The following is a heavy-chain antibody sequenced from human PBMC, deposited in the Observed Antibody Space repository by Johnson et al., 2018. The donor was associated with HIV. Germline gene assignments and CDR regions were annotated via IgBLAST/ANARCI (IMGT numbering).Heavy chain of an antibody. Sequence: QVHLVESGGGVVQPGRSLRLSCAASGFTFSSYAMHWVRQAPGKGLEWVAVISYDGSNKYYADSVKGRFTISRDNSKNTLYLQMNSLRAEDTAVYYCARLYYYDSSGYYVGAFDIWGQGTMVTVSS. CDR1: GFTFSSYA. CDR3: ARLYYYDSSGYYVGAFDI. J-gene: IGHJ3*02. CDR2: ISYDGSNK. V-gene: IGHV3-30-3*01. D-gene: IGHD3-22*01.